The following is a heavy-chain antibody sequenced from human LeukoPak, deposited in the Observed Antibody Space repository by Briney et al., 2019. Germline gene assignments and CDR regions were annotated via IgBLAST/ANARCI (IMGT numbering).Heavy chain of an antibody. Sequence: SETLSLTCTVSGGSISSSSYYWGWIRQPPGKGLEWIGSIYYSGSTYYNPSLKSLATISVDTSKNQFSLPLSSVAAADTAAYYCAGRKGSPIRIAAAGTDAFDIWGQGTMVTVSS. J-gene: IGHJ3*02. V-gene: IGHV4-39*01. CDR1: GGSISSSSYY. CDR2: IYYSGST. CDR3: AGRKGSPIRIAAAGTDAFDI. D-gene: IGHD6-13*01.